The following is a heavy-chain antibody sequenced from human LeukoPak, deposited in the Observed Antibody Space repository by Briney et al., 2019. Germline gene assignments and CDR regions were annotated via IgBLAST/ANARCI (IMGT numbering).Heavy chain of an antibody. CDR1: GFTFSSYS. V-gene: IGHV3-21*01. CDR2: ISSSGSYI. Sequence: GGSLRLSCAASGFTFSSYSMNWVRQAPGKGLEWVSSISSSGSYIYYADSVKGRFTISRDNAKNSLYLQMNSLRAEDTAVYYCARDKVGAVAVDYYGMDVWGQGTTVTVSS. CDR3: ARDKVGAVAVDYYGMDV. D-gene: IGHD6-19*01. J-gene: IGHJ6*02.